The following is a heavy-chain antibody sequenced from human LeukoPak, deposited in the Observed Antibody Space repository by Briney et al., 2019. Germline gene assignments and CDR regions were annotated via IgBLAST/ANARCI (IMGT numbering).Heavy chain of an antibody. J-gene: IGHJ4*02. D-gene: IGHD2-15*01. Sequence: GGSLRLSRAASGFTFSSYAMSWVRQAPGKGLEWVSAISGSGGSTYYADSVKGRFTISRDNSKNTLYLQMNSLRAEDTAVYYCAKALDIVVVVIDYWGQGTLVTVSS. CDR1: GFTFSSYA. CDR2: ISGSGGST. CDR3: AKALDIVVVVIDY. V-gene: IGHV3-23*01.